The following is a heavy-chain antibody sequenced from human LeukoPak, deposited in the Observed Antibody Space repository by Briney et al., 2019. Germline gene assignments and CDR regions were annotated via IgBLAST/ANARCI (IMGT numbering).Heavy chain of an antibody. Sequence: ASVKVSGKASGYTFTNFYLHWVRQAPGQGLEWMGWINPNSGGTNYAQRFQGRVTVTRDTSISTAFMELSRLKSDDTAVYYCITAAENDFDYWGQGTLVTASS. CDR1: GYTFTNFY. D-gene: IGHD6-13*01. V-gene: IGHV1-2*02. J-gene: IGHJ4*02. CDR2: INPNSGGT. CDR3: ITAAENDFDY.